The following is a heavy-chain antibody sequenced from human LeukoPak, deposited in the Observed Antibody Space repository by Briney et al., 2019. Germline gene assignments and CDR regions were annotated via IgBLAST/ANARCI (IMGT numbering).Heavy chain of an antibody. V-gene: IGHV3-15*01. CDR3: TTDERPTGTTLDY. CDR1: GFTFSNAW. Sequence: TGGSLRLSCAASGFTFSNAWMSWVRQAPGKGLEWVGLIKSRTDGGTADYAAPVKGRLTISRDDSKNTLYLQMNSLKTEDTAVYYCTTDERPTGTTLDYWGQGTLVTVSS. J-gene: IGHJ4*02. CDR2: IKSRTDGGTA. D-gene: IGHD1-7*01.